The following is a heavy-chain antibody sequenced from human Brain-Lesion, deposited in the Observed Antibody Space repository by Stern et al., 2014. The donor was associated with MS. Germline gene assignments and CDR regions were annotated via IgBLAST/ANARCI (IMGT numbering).Heavy chain of an antibody. CDR3: ARAQYYDIMSCDVYFDD. Sequence: VQLVESGAEVKKPGASVRVSCKASGYIFTSYYLHWVRQAPGQGLEWMGIINFRGGSTRSAQKFQGRVPMTRDTSQSPVNMESRRLRFEDTAVYFWARAQYYDIMSCDVYFDDWGQGTLVTVSS. CDR1: GYIFTSYY. J-gene: IGHJ4*02. D-gene: IGHD3-16*01. CDR2: INFRGGST. V-gene: IGHV1-46*01.